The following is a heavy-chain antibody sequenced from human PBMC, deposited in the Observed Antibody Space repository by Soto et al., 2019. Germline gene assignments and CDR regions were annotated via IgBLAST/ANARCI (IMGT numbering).Heavy chain of an antibody. CDR3: ARGKDYYFDF. CDR2: IYYSGIT. CDR1: GGSISGYY. Sequence: SETLSLTCAFSGGSISGYYWTWIRQPPGKGLEWIGYIYYSGITNYNPSLRSRVTLSIDTSKNQFSLKLSSVTAADTAVYYCARGKDYYFDFWALGTLVTVSS. J-gene: IGHJ4*02. V-gene: IGHV4-59*01.